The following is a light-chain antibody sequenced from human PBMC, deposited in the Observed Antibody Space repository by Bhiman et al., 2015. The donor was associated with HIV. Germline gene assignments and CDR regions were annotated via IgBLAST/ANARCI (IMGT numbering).Light chain of an antibody. CDR2: QDN. J-gene: IGLJ1*01. Sequence: SYELTQPPSVSVSPGQTASITCSGDKLGDKYACWYQQKPGQSPVLAIYQDNKRPSGIPERFSGSNSGNTATLTISGTQAMDEADYYCQAWDSSSYVFGPGTKVTVL. CDR1: KLGDKY. V-gene: IGLV3-1*01. CDR3: QAWDSSSYV.